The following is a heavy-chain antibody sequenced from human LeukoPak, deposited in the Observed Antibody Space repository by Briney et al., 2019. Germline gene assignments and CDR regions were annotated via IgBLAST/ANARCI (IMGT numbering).Heavy chain of an antibody. CDR3: ASQSTLAIPFDF. Sequence: SETLSLTCAVSGDSITNDIWWSWVRQSPGKGLEWIGEVYHTGTTNYNPSLKSRVNMSVDKSKNQFSLRLTSVAAADTAVYFCASQSTLAIPFDFWGQGTLVTVSS. D-gene: IGHD2-2*02. J-gene: IGHJ4*02. CDR2: VYHTGTT. V-gene: IGHV4-4*02. CDR1: GDSITNDIW.